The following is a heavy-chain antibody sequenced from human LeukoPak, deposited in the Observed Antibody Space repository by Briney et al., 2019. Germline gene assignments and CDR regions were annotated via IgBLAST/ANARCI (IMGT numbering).Heavy chain of an antibody. V-gene: IGHV3-30-3*01. J-gene: IGHJ4*02. CDR3: VRGLWTAMGAGAY. CDR1: DFSFNRYL. D-gene: IGHD5-18*01. CDR2: ISDDGTNK. Sequence: GRSLRLSCVVSDFSFNRYLMHWVRQAPGKGLEWVTSISDDGTNKYYSDSVRGRFTISRDNSKSTLYLQMDSLRIEDTSMYYCVRGLWTAMGAGAYWGQGTLVAVSS.